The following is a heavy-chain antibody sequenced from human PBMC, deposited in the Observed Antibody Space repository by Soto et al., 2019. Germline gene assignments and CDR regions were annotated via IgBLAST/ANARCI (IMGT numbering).Heavy chain of an antibody. Sequence: ASVKVSCKASGYTFSSYDINWVRQATGQGLEWMGWMNPNSGNTGYAQKFQGRVTMTRNTSISTAYMELSSLRSEDTAVYYCARDDILTGPGNWFDPWGQGTLVTVSS. V-gene: IGHV1-8*01. CDR2: MNPNSGNT. D-gene: IGHD3-9*01. CDR1: GYTFSSYD. J-gene: IGHJ5*02. CDR3: ARDDILTGPGNWFDP.